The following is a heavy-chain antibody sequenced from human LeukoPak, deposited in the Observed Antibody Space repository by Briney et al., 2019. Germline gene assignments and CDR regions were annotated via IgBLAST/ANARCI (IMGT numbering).Heavy chain of an antibody. CDR1: GFTFSDYY. J-gene: IGHJ4*02. CDR3: ARFAGSGSYYIDY. V-gene: IGHV3-11*01. CDR2: IGGSGTTI. Sequence: GGSLRLSCAASGFTFSDYYMSWIRQAPGKGLEWVSYIGGSGTTIFYAHSVKGRFTISRDNAKNSLYLQMNGLRAEDTAVYYCARFAGSGSYYIDYWGQGTLITVSS. D-gene: IGHD3-10*01.